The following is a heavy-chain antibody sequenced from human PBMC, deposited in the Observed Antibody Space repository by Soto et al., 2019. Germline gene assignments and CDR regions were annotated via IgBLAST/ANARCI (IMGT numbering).Heavy chain of an antibody. J-gene: IGHJ4*02. CDR1: GGSISSGGYY. CDR2: ISYSGST. D-gene: IGHD4-17*01. CDR3: ARGFYGDYADFDY. V-gene: IGHV4-31*03. Sequence: QVQLQESGPGLVKPSQTLSLTCTVSGGSISSGGYYWSWIRQHPGKGLEWIGYISYSGSTYYNPSLKSRVTISVDTSKNQFSLKLSSVTAADTAVYYCARGFYGDYADFDYWGQGTLVTVSS.